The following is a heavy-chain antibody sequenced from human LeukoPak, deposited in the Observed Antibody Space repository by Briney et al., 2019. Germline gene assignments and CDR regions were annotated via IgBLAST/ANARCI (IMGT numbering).Heavy chain of an antibody. CDR3: ARGAHYYDSSGYYY. V-gene: IGHV4-30-4*02. J-gene: IGHJ4*02. CDR1: GDSISSGDYY. D-gene: IGHD3-22*01. Sequence: SETLSLTCTDSGDSISSGDYYWSWIRQPPGKGLEWIAYIYYSGSTYYNPSLKSRVTISVDTSKNQFSLKLSSVTAADTAVYYCARGAHYYDSSGYYYWGQGTLVTVSS. CDR2: IYYSGST.